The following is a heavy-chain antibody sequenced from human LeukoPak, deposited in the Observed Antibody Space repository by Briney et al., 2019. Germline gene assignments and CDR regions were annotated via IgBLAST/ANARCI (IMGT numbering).Heavy chain of an antibody. J-gene: IGHJ4*02. CDR2: ISGSGGST. Sequence: GGSLRLSCAASTFSFSSYAMSWVRQAPGKGLEWVSAISGSGGSTYYADSVKGRFTISRDNSKNTLYLQMNSLRAEDTAVYYCAKAGMTTVTVDYWGQGTLVTVSS. D-gene: IGHD4-17*01. CDR1: TFSFSSYA. CDR3: AKAGMTTVTVDY. V-gene: IGHV3-23*01.